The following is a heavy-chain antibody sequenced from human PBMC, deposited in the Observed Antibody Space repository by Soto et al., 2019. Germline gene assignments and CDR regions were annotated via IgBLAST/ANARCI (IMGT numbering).Heavy chain of an antibody. Sequence: QVQLQESGPGLVQPSGILSLTCTVSGDSVNGYWSWVRQPPGKGLEWIGEIHHSGSTKYNPSLKSRVTISIDKYKNQFSLNLNSVTAADTAVYYCARHGGFYFDYWGQGTLVTVSS. D-gene: IGHD3-16*01. CDR2: IHHSGST. CDR1: GDSVNGY. V-gene: IGHV4-4*02. J-gene: IGHJ4*02. CDR3: ARHGGFYFDY.